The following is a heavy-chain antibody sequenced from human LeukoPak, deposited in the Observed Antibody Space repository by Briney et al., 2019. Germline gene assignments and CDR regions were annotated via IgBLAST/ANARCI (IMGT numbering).Heavy chain of an antibody. CDR2: ISAYNGNT. J-gene: IGHJ4*02. Sequence: ASVKVSCKASGYTFSRYGISWVRQAPGQGLEWMGWISAYNGNTNYAQKLQGRVTMTTDTSTSTAYMELRSLRSDDTAVYYCARRAAAEYNLDYWGQGTLVTVSS. V-gene: IGHV1-18*01. CDR1: GYTFSRYG. CDR3: ARRAAAEYNLDY. D-gene: IGHD6-13*01.